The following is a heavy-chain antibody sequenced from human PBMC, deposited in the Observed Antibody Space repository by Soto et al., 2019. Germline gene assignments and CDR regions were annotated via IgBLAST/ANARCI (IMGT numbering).Heavy chain of an antibody. V-gene: IGHV4-34*01. CDR3: ARVLARLLSHAFDF. D-gene: IGHD3-16*02. CDR2: INHSGST. CDR1: GGSFTDYY. J-gene: IGHJ3*01. Sequence: QVQLQQWGAGLLKPSETLSLTCAVYGGSFTDYYWTCVRQPPGKGLEGIGEINHSGSTNYNPSLKNRVTIAQATSKNKFSLKVNSATAEDTAVYFCARVLARLLSHAFDFWGQGKLVTVSS.